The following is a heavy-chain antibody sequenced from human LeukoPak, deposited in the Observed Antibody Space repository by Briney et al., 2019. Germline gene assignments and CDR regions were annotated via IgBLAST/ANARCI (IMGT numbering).Heavy chain of an antibody. D-gene: IGHD2-2*01. J-gene: IGHJ4*02. V-gene: IGHV3-48*01. CDR1: GFTFSSYS. CDR2: ISSSSSTI. Sequence: GGSLSLSCAASGFTFSSYSMNWVRQAPGKGLEWVSYISSSSSTINYADSVKGRFTISRDNAKNSLYLQMNSLRAEDTAVYYCASYPTSHWGQGTLVTVSS. CDR3: ASYPTSH.